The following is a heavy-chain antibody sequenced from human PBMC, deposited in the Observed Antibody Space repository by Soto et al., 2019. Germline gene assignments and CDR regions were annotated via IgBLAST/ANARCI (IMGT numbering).Heavy chain of an antibody. D-gene: IGHD3-3*01. Sequence: SQTLSLTCAVYGGSFSGYYWSWIRQPPGKGLEWIGEINHSGSTNYNPSLKSRVTISVDTSKNQFSLKLSSVTAADTAVYYCARGRYDFWSGYSELFDYWGQGTLVTVSS. CDR3: ARGRYDFWSGYSELFDY. CDR1: GGSFSGYY. CDR2: INHSGST. J-gene: IGHJ4*02. V-gene: IGHV4-34*01.